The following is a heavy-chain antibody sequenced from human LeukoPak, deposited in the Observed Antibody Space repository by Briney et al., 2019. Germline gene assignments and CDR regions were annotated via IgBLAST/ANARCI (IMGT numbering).Heavy chain of an antibody. D-gene: IGHD6-19*01. Sequence: GGSLRLSCAASGFTFSSYWMSWVRQAPGKGLEWVANIKQDGSEKYYVDSVKGRFTISRDNSKNTLYLQMNSLRAEDTAVYYCAKAPSLAVAGTEYWGQGTLVTVSS. J-gene: IGHJ4*02. CDR3: AKAPSLAVAGTEY. CDR1: GFTFSSYW. V-gene: IGHV3-7*05. CDR2: IKQDGSEK.